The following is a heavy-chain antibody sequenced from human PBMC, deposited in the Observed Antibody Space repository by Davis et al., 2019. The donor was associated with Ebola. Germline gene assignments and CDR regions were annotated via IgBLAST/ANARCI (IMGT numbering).Heavy chain of an antibody. J-gene: IGHJ6*02. Sequence: AASVKVSCKASGGTFSSYVISWVRQAPGQGLEWMGWINPNSGGTNYAQKFQGWVTMTRDTSISTAYMELSRLRSDDTAVYYCARGNGMDVWGQGTTVTVSS. CDR1: GGTFSSYV. CDR3: ARGNGMDV. V-gene: IGHV1-2*04. CDR2: INPNSGGT.